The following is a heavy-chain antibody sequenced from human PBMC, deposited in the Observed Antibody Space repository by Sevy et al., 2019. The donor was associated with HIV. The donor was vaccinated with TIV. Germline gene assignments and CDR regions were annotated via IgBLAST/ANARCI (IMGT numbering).Heavy chain of an antibody. CDR2: ISYDARKK. CDR1: GFGLSNHA. J-gene: IGHJ4*02. Sequence: GGSLRLSCAASGFGLSNHAMIWVRQAPGKGLEWVAGISYDARKKYYADSVRGRFTISRDGSKNTLYLQMNSLTTEDTAVYYCARLVGYCSGGRCSIIDFWGQGTLVTVSS. CDR3: ARLVGYCSGGRCSIIDF. V-gene: IGHV3-30*01. D-gene: IGHD2-15*01.